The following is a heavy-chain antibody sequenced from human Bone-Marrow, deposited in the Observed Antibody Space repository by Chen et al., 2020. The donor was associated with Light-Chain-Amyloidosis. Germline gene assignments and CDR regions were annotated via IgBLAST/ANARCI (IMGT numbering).Heavy chain of an antibody. CDR1: GFTFSNYA. Sequence: VQLVESGGGLVQPGGSLRLSCVGSGFTFSNYAMTWVRQAPGKGLEWVSVGRGGVGPTYYADSVRGRFTIYRDNSQNTLYLQMNSLRAEDTAVYYCAKDRCTSISCSDFDYWGQGTLVTVSS. D-gene: IGHD2-2*01. CDR2: GRGGVGPT. J-gene: IGHJ4*02. CDR3: AKDRCTSISCSDFDY. V-gene: IGHV3-23*04.